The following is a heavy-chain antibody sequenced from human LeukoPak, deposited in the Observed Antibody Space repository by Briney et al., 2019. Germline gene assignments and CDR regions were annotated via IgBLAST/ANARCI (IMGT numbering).Heavy chain of an antibody. J-gene: IGHJ4*02. CDR2: INSDGSSI. Sequence: GGSLRLSCAASGFTFSSYWMHWVRQAPGKGLVWVSRINSDGSSITYADSVKGRFTISRDNAKNTLYLQMNSLRVEDTAVYYCAREGRVSGYDFDCWGQGTLVIVSS. CDR1: GFTFSSYW. CDR3: AREGRVSGYDFDC. V-gene: IGHV3-74*03. D-gene: IGHD5-12*01.